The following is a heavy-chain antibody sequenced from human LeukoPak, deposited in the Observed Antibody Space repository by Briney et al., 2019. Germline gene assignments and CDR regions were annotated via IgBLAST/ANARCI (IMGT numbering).Heavy chain of an antibody. D-gene: IGHD5-12*01. Sequence: PGGSLRLSCAASGFTFSSYAMSWVRQAPGKGLEWVAAISGSGGSTYYADSVKGRFTISRDNSKNTLYLQMNSLRAEDTAVYYCATWMPLYTYWLRAFDIWGQGTMVTVSS. J-gene: IGHJ3*02. CDR2: ISGSGGST. V-gene: IGHV3-23*01. CDR3: ATWMPLYTYWLRAFDI. CDR1: GFTFSSYA.